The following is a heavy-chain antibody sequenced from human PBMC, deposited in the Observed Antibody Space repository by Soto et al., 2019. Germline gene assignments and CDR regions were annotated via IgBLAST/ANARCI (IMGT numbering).Heavy chain of an antibody. CDR3: ATAHNSGWYFFDY. V-gene: IGHV1-69*06. CDR2: IIPLFGKA. CDR1: GGSFSTPG. D-gene: IGHD6-19*01. J-gene: IGHJ4*02. Sequence: GASVKVSCKASGGSFSTPGINWVRQAPGQGLEWMGGIIPLFGKARYAETSQGRVTITADTSTGTAYMEVSSLRSDDTAVFYCATAHNSGWYFFDYWGPGTLVTVSS.